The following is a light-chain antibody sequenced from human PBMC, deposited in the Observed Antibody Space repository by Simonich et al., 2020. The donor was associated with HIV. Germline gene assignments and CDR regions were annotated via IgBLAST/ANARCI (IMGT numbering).Light chain of an antibody. CDR2: KDN. Sequence: SYELTQPPSVSVSPGQTDRITCSGDTLPKQYDYWYQQKPGHAPVLVIDKDNERPSGIPERFSGSSSGTTVTLTITRVQADDEADYYCQSTDSSGTLWVFGGGTKLTVL. CDR1: TLPKQY. CDR3: QSTDSSGTLWV. V-gene: IGLV3-25*03. J-gene: IGLJ3*02.